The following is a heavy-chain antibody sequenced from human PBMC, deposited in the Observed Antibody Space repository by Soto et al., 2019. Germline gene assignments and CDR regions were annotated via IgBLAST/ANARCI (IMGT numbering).Heavy chain of an antibody. J-gene: IGHJ5*02. D-gene: IGHD3-9*01. V-gene: IGHV1-69*06. CDR3: ARGRGVDYDILTTSNNWFDP. CDR2: IIPIFGTA. CDR1: GGTFSSYA. Sequence: GASVKVSCKASGGTFSSYAISWVRQAPGQGLEWMGGIIPIFGTANYAQKFQGRVTITADKSTSTAYMELSSLRSEDTAVYYCARGRGVDYDILTTSNNWFDPWGQGTLVTVSS.